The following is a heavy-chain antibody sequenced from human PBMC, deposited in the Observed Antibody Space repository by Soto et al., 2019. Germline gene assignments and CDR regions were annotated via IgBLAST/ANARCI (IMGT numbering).Heavy chain of an antibody. Sequence: QVQLVPSGAEVKKPGSSVKVSCKASGGTFSSYAISWVRRAPGQGLEGRGGIIPIFGTANYAQKLQGRVTSTADKSTSTAYMELSSLRSEDTAVYYCARRKRQLVPEVNWFDPWGQGTLVTVSS. V-gene: IGHV1-69*06. D-gene: IGHD6-6*01. J-gene: IGHJ5*02. CDR1: GGTFSSYA. CDR2: IIPIFGTA. CDR3: ARRKRQLVPEVNWFDP.